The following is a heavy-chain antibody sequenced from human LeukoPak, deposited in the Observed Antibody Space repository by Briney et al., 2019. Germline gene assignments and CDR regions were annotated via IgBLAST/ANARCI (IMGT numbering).Heavy chain of an antibody. D-gene: IGHD3-10*01. CDR1: GFIVSAFD. J-gene: IGHJ4*02. Sequence: GGSLRLSCAASGFIVSAFDMNWVRQAPGKGLEWVAFIRYDGSNKYYADSVKGRFTISRDNSKNTLYLQMNSLRAEDTAVYYCARSGSYSAPFGYWGQGTLVTVSS. CDR3: ARSGSYSAPFGY. V-gene: IGHV3-30*02. CDR2: IRYDGSNK.